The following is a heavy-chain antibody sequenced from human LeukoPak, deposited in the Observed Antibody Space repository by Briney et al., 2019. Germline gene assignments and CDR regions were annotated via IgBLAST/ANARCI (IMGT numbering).Heavy chain of an antibody. CDR3: AKSPSSTSYTY. J-gene: IGHJ4*02. D-gene: IGHD2-2*01. CDR1: GFTFSSYA. V-gene: IGHV3-23*01. CDR2: ISGSGGST. Sequence: GGSLRLSCAASGFTFSSYAMSWVRQAPGKGLEWVSAISGSGGSTYYADSVKGRFTISRDDSKNTLYLQMNSLRAEDTAVYYCAKSPSSTSYTYWGQGTLVTVSS.